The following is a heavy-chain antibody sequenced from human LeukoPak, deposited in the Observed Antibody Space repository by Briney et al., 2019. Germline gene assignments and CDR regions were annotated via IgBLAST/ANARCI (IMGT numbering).Heavy chain of an antibody. J-gene: IGHJ5*02. CDR3: ARGGDEWELLAGGWFDP. CDR1: GGSISSYY. CDR2: IYYSGST. V-gene: IGHV4-59*01. Sequence: PSETLSLTCTVSGGSISSYYWSWIRQPPGKGLEWIGYIYYSGSTNYNPSLKSRVTISVDTSKNQFSLKLSSVTAADTAVYYCARGGDEWELLAGGWFDPWGQGTLVTVSS. D-gene: IGHD1-26*01.